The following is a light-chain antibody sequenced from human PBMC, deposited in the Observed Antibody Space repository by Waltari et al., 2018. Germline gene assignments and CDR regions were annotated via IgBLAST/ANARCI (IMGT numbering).Light chain of an antibody. Sequence: QSVLTQSPSVSGAPGQRVTISCTGSSSNVGAGSDVHWYQQLPGTAPKLLIYGNTSRPSGVPDRFSASKSGTSASLAITGLQAEDEADYYCQSYDSSLSGWVFGGGTKLTVL. CDR3: QSYDSSLSGWV. CDR1: SSNVGAGSD. J-gene: IGLJ3*02. CDR2: GNT. V-gene: IGLV1-40*01.